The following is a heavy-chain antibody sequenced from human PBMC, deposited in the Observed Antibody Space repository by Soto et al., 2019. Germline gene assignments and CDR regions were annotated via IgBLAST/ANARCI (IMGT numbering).Heavy chain of an antibody. J-gene: IGHJ4*02. CDR2: ISYDGSIK. D-gene: IGHD3-10*01. CDR3: AREWSTSGDLDY. V-gene: IGHV3-30-3*01. CDR1: GFTFSSHS. Sequence: QVQLVESGGGVVQPGRSLRLSCAASGFTFSSHSIQWVRQAPGKGLEWVAVISYDGSIKYYADSVKGRFPISRDNSKNKGYLQMNSLRAEDTAVFYCAREWSTSGDLDYWGQGTLVIVSS.